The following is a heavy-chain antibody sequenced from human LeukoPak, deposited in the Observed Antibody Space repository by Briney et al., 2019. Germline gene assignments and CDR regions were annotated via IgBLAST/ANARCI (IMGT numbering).Heavy chain of an antibody. CDR1: GFTFDDYA. CDR2: ITWNSGNI. J-gene: IGHJ4*02. CDR3: ARNLGPYSSTWYSEDY. V-gene: IGHV3-9*01. D-gene: IGHD6-13*01. Sequence: PGVTLRLSCAASGFTFDDYAMHWVRQVPGKGLEWVSGITWNSGNIGYADSVKGRFTISRDNSKNTLYLQMNSLRAEDTAVYYCARNLGPYSSTWYSEDYWGQGTLVTVSS.